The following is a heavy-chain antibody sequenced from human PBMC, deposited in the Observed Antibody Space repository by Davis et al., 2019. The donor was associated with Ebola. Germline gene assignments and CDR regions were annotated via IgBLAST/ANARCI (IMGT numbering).Heavy chain of an antibody. CDR3: AREEDETSNNWFDP. CDR1: GYTFKNSA. J-gene: IGHJ5*02. Sequence: ASVKVSCKASGYTFKNSAISWVRQAPGQGLEWMGWTSAKNGNTNYAENFQGRVTMTRDTSTSTVYMELRTLRSDDTAVYYCAREEDETSNNWFDPWGQGTLVTVSS. D-gene: IGHD2/OR15-2a*01. CDR2: TSAKNGNT. V-gene: IGHV1-18*01.